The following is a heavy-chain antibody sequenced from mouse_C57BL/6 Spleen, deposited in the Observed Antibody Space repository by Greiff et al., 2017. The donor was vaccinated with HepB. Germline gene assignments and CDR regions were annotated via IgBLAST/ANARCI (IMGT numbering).Heavy chain of an antibody. D-gene: IGHD1-1*01. Sequence: DVHLVESGGGLVKPGGSLKLSCAASGFTFSDYGMHWVRQAPEKGLEWVAYISSGSSTIYYADTVKGRFTISRDNAKNTLFLQMTSLRSEDTAMYYCAGYGYAMDYWGQGTSVTVSS. CDR3: AGYGYAMDY. CDR2: ISSGSSTI. V-gene: IGHV5-17*01. J-gene: IGHJ4*01. CDR1: GFTFSDYG.